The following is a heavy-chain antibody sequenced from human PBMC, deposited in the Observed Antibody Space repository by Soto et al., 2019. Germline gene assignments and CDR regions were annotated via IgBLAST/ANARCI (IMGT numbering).Heavy chain of an antibody. V-gene: IGHV4-30-4*01. D-gene: IGHD3-22*01. J-gene: IGHJ4*02. CDR1: GGSISSGDYY. Sequence: QVQLQESGPGLVKPSQTLSLTCTVSGGSISSGDYYWSWIRQPPGKGLEWIGYIYYSGSTYYNPSLKSRVTISVDTSKNQFSLQLSSVTAADTAVYYCARVGITMIVVANYYFDYWGQGTLVTVSS. CDR2: IYYSGST. CDR3: ARVGITMIVVANYYFDY.